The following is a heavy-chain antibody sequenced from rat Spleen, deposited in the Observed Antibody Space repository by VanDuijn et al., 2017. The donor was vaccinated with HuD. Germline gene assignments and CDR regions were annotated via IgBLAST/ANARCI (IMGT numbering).Heavy chain of an antibody. D-gene: IGHD1-7*01. CDR2: ISNDGVNT. CDR3: AVAGYGY. J-gene: IGHJ2*01. CDR1: GFTFSKYW. V-gene: IGHV5-58*01. Sequence: VQLVETGGGLVQPGRSLKLSCVASGFTFSKYWMYWVRQAPGKGLEWVSSISNDGVNTYYPDSVKGRFTISRDNAESIVYLQMNSLKSEDTATYYCAVAGYGYWGQGVMVTVSS.